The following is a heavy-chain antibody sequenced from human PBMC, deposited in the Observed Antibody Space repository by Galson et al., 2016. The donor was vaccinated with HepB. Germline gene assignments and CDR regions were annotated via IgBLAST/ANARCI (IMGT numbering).Heavy chain of an antibody. D-gene: IGHD2-15*01. J-gene: IGHJ4*02. Sequence: TLSLTCTVSGGSISSGGYYWSWIRQHPGKGLEWIGYIYYSGSTYYNPSLKSRVTISVDTSKNQFSLKLSSVTAADTAVYYCARHSSYYGNFDYWGREPWSPSPQ. CDR2: IYYSGST. V-gene: IGHV4-31*03. CDR3: ARHSSYYGNFDY. CDR1: GGSISSGGYY.